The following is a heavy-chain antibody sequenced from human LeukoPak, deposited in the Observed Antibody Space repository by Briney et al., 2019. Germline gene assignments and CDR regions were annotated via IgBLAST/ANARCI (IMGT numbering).Heavy chain of an antibody. CDR3: ARWLPHGMDV. D-gene: IGHD5-12*01. V-gene: IGHV3-30*04. Sequence: GRSLRLSCAASGFTFSSYAMHWVRQAPGKGLEWVAVISYDGSNKYYADSVKGRFTISRDNSKNTLYLQMNSLRAEDTAVYYCARWLPHGMDVWGQGTTVTVSS. CDR2: ISYDGSNK. CDR1: GFTFSSYA. J-gene: IGHJ6*02.